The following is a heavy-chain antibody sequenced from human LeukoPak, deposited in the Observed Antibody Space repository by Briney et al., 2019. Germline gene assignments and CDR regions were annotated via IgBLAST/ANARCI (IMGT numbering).Heavy chain of an antibody. Sequence: GGPLRLSCAASGFTFSSYSMNWGRQAPGKGLEWVSSISSSSSYIYYADSVKGRFTISRDNAKNSLYLQMNSLRAEDTAVYYCARDHPQLYAFDIWGQGTMVTVSS. J-gene: IGHJ3*02. CDR1: GFTFSSYS. D-gene: IGHD5-18*01. CDR2: ISSSSSYI. V-gene: IGHV3-21*01. CDR3: ARDHPQLYAFDI.